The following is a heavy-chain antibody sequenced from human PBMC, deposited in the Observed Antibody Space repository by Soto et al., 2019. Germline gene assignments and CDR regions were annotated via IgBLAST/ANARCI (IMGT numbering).Heavy chain of an antibody. CDR1: SSSMSGYY. V-gene: IGHV4-59*08. CDR2: VHDSWGA. D-gene: IGHD5-18*01. J-gene: IGHJ6*02. Sequence: SDTLSLTCTVHSSSMSGYYWSWIRLPPGKPMEWIGYVHDSWGAAYNPSLRSRVAISLDTSKSQFSLSLTSVSATDTAMYYCVRQGYGPLHGLVDVWGQGTTVT. CDR3: VRQGYGPLHGLVDV.